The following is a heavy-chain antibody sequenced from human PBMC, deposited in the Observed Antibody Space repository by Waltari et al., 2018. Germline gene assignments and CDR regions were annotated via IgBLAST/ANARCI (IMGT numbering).Heavy chain of an antibody. V-gene: IGHV3-74*01. Sequence: EVQLVESGGGLVQPGGSLRLSCVASGFIFSSYWMDWVRQAPGKGVVWVSRIKYDGSSTTYADCVKGRFTISRDNAKNTLYLHMSSLRAEDTAVYYCIRENIAAAGLESWGQGTLVTVSS. CDR3: IRENIAAAGLES. D-gene: IGHD6-13*01. CDR1: GFIFSSYW. CDR2: IKYDGSST. J-gene: IGHJ4*02.